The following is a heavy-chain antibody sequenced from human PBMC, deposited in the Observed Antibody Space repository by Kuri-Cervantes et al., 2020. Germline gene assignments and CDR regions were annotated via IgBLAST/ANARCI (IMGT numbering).Heavy chain of an antibody. V-gene: IGHV1-18*01. Sequence: ASVKVSCKASGYTFTSYGISWVRQAPGQGLEWMGWISAYNGNTNYAQKLQGRVTMTTDTSTSTAYMELRSLSADDTAVYYCARDFGALPYRTPYYYYGMDVWGQGTTVTVSS. D-gene: IGHD3-16*01. CDR2: ISAYNGNT. CDR1: GYTFTSYG. CDR3: ARDFGALPYRTPYYYYGMDV. J-gene: IGHJ6*02.